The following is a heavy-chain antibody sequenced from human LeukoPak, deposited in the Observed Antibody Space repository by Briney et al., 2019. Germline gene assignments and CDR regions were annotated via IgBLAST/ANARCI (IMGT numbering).Heavy chain of an antibody. CDR2: ISSSSSTI. Sequence: GGSLRLSCAASGFTFSSYSMNWVRQAPGKGLEWVSYISSSSSTIYYADSVKGRFTISRDNAKNSLYLQMSSLRAEDTAVYYCTTVTHFDYWGQGTLVTVSS. J-gene: IGHJ4*02. V-gene: IGHV3-48*01. D-gene: IGHD4-17*01. CDR1: GFTFSSYS. CDR3: TTVTHFDY.